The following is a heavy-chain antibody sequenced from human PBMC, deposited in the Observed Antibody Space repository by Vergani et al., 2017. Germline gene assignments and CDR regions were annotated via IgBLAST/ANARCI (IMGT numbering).Heavy chain of an antibody. CDR2: IIPILGIA. J-gene: IGHJ4*02. CDR1: GGTFSSYT. CDR3: ARDHYGSGSYLDY. Sequence: QVQLVQSGAEVKKPGSSVKVSCKASGGTFSSYTISWVRQAPGQGLEWMGRIIPILGIANYAQKFQGRVKITADKSTSTAYMELSSLRSEDTAVYYCARDHYGSGSYLDYWGQGTLVTVSS. D-gene: IGHD3-10*01. V-gene: IGHV1-69*08.